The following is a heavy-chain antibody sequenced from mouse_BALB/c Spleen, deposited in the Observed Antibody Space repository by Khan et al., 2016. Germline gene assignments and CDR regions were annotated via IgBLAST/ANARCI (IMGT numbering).Heavy chain of an antibody. D-gene: IGHD2-12*01. Sequence: EVKLLESGGGLVQPGGSLKLSCAASGFDFSRYWMSWVRQAPGQGLEWIGEINPDSSTINYTPSLKDKFILSRDNAKNTLYLQMSKVRSEDTALYYWTRPYDYSGFAYWGQGTLVTVSA. J-gene: IGHJ3*01. V-gene: IGHV4-1*02. CDR3: TRPYDYSGFAY. CDR1: GFDFSRYW. CDR2: INPDSSTI.